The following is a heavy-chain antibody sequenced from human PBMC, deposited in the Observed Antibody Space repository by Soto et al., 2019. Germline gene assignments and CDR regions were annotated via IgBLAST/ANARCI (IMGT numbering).Heavy chain of an antibody. CDR1: GYTFTNYA. V-gene: IGHV1-3*04. CDR3: ARVPLMGPFDP. J-gene: IGHJ5*02. D-gene: IGHD3-10*01. CDR2: INTGNGNT. Sequence: ASVKVSCKASGYTFTNYALHCVRQAPGHRLEWMGWINTGNGNTKYSQKFQGRVTITRDTSATTAYMELSSLRSEDTAVYYCARVPLMGPFDPWGQGTLVTVSS.